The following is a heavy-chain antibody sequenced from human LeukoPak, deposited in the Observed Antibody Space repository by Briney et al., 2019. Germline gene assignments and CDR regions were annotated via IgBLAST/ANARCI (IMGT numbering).Heavy chain of an antibody. Sequence: PGGSLRLSCAASGFTFSSYEMNWVRQAPGKGLEWVSYISSSGSTIYYADSVKGRFTISRDNAKNSLYLRMNSLRAEDTAVYYCARGELTGWFGELLSSYYFDYWGQGTLVTVSS. CDR1: GFTFSSYE. D-gene: IGHD3-10*01. CDR3: ARGELTGWFGELLSSYYFDY. J-gene: IGHJ4*02. V-gene: IGHV3-48*03. CDR2: ISSSGSTI.